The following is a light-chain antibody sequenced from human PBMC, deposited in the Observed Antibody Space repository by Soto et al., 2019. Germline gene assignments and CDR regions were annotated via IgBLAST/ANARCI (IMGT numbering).Light chain of an antibody. CDR2: GAS. V-gene: IGKV3-20*01. CDR1: QSVSSSY. CDR3: QQYGCSPSIT. Sequence: ESVLTQSPGTLSLPPGERATLSCRASQSVSSSYLAWYQQKPGQAPRLLIYGASSRATGIPDRFSGSGSGTDFTLTISRLEPEDFAVYYCQQYGCSPSITFGQGTRLEIK. J-gene: IGKJ5*01.